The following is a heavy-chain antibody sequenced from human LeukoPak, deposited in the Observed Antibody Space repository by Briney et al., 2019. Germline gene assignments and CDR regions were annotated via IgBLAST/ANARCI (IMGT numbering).Heavy chain of an antibody. D-gene: IGHD7-27*01. CDR2: ISSSSSTI. V-gene: IGHV3-48*02. Sequence: PGGPLRLSCAASGFTFSSYSMNWVRQAPGKGLEWVSYISSSSSTIYYADSVKGRFTISRDNAKNSLYLQMNSLRDEDTAVYYCARVKTNWGYYYYYGMDVWGQGTTVTVSS. J-gene: IGHJ6*02. CDR3: ARVKTNWGYYYYYGMDV. CDR1: GFTFSSYS.